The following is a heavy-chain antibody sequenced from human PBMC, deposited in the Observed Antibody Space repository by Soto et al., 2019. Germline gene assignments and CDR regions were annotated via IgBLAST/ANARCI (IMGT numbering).Heavy chain of an antibody. CDR1: GGTFSSYA. J-gene: IGHJ5*02. CDR2: IIPMYGPA. V-gene: IGHV1-69*01. CDR3: ARVTSMVRGVIDNWFDP. D-gene: IGHD3-10*01. Sequence: QVPLVQSGAEVKKPGSSVTVSCKASGGTFSSYAIHWVRQAPGQGLEWMGGIIPMYGPAKYAQRFQGRVTSTADESTTPVYMELTSLTSQDTAVYYCARVTSMVRGVIDNWFDPWGHGTLVTVSS.